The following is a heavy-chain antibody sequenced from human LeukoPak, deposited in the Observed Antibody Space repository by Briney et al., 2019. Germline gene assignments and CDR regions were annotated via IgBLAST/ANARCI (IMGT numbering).Heavy chain of an antibody. CDR1: GYSFTSYW. J-gene: IGHJ4*02. D-gene: IGHD1-26*01. CDR3: ARHLGWELLGPDY. Sequence: GESLKISCKGSGYSFTSYWIGWVRQVPGKGLEWMGSIYPGDSDTRYSPSFQGQVTISADKSISTAYLQCSSLKASETAMYYCARHLGWELLGPDYWGQGTLVTVSS. CDR2: IYPGDSDT. V-gene: IGHV5-51*01.